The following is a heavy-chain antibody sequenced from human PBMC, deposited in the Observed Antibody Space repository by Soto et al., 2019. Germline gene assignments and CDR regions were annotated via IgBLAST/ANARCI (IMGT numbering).Heavy chain of an antibody. V-gene: IGHV3-30*04. J-gene: IGHJ6*02. CDR2: ISYDGSNK. CDR1: GFTFSSYA. D-gene: IGHD6-13*01. CDR3: ARDPRYSSSWYSYRNKYYYYGMDV. Sequence: PGGSLRLSCAASGFTFSSYAMHWVRQAPGKGLEWVAVISYDGSNKYYADSVKGRFTISRDNSKNTLYLQMNSLRAEDTAVYYCARDPRYSSSWYSYRNKYYYYGMDVWGQGTTVTVSS.